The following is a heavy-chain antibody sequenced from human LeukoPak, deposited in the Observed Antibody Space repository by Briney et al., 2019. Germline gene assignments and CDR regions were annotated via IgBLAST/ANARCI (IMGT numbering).Heavy chain of an antibody. CDR3: ARDPCGGDCYSIDY. J-gene: IGHJ4*02. CDR2: ISYDGSNK. CDR1: GFTFSSYG. D-gene: IGHD2-21*02. V-gene: IGHV3-30*19. Sequence: GGSLRLSCAASGFTFSSYGMHWVRQAPGKGLEWVAVISYDGSNKYYADSVKGRFTISRDNSKNTLYLQMNSLRPEDTAVYYCARDPCGGDCYSIDYWGQGTLVTVSS.